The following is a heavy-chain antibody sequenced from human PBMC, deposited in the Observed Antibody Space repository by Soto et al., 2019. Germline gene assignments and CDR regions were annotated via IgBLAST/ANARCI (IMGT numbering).Heavy chain of an antibody. CDR2: IWYDGSNK. V-gene: IGHV3-33*01. D-gene: IGHD4-17*01. CDR1: GFTFSSYG. Sequence: QVQLVESGGGVVQPGRSLRLSCAASGFTFSSYGMHWVRQAPGKGLEWVAVIWYDGSNKYYADSVKGRFTISRDNSKNTLYLQRNRMRAQDTDVYYCARDGYGDYPSGLDYWGQENLVTVSS. CDR3: ARDGYGDYPSGLDY. J-gene: IGHJ4*02.